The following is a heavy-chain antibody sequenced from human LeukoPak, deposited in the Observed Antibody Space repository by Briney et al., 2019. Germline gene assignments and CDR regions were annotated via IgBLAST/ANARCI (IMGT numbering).Heavy chain of an antibody. Sequence: GGSLRLSCTASGFILGSHDMHWVRQPRGEGLEWVAAIASGFQTFYAGSVKGRFTVSREDAKNSLYLQMNSLRAGDTAVYYCVREARGYHYTYFDYWGQGTLVTVSS. J-gene: IGHJ4*02. CDR3: VREARGYHYTYFDY. D-gene: IGHD5-18*01. CDR2: IASGFQT. V-gene: IGHV3-13*01. CDR1: GFILGSHD.